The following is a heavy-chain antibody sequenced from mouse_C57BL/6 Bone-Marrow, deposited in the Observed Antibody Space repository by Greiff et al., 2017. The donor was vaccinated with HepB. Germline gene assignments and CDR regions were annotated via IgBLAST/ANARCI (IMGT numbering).Heavy chain of an antibody. D-gene: IGHD1-1*02. V-gene: IGHV1-81*01. CDR2: IYPRSGNT. Sequence: QVQLQQSGAELVRPGASVKLSCTASGFNIKDDYMHWVKQRPEQGLEWIGEIYPRSGNTYYNEKFKGKATLTADKSSSTAYMELRSLTSEDSAVYFCARSRRHGGSSFAYWGQGTLVTVSA. J-gene: IGHJ3*01. CDR1: GFNIKDDY. CDR3: ARSRRHGGSSFAY.